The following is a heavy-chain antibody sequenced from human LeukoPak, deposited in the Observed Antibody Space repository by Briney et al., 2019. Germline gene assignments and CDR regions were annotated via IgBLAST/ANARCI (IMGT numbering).Heavy chain of an antibody. D-gene: IGHD1-20*01. CDR1: SLTTRPLG. CDR3: AHRRSGYDWNHGDFDY. J-gene: IGHJ4*02. CDR2: IYWDNDK. Sequence: SLTTRPLGAGWIRQPPGKALEWLAVIYWDNDKRYNPSLKTRLTVTTATSKNQVALIMTNMDPVDTATYYCAHRRSGYDWNHGDFDYWGLGTLVTVSS. V-gene: IGHV2-5*02.